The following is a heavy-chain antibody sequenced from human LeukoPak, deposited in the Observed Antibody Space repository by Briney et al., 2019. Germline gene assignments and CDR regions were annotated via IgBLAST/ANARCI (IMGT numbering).Heavy chain of an antibody. CDR2: ITSSGSTI. CDR1: GFNFSDYY. J-gene: IGHJ5*02. D-gene: IGHD6-19*01. CDR3: ARDSSGWYHWFDP. Sequence: GGSLRLSCAASGFNFSDYYMNWIRQAPGKELEWISYITSSGSTIYYADYVKGRFTISRDNAKNSLYLQMNSLRAEDTAVYYCARDSSGWYHWFDPWGQGTLVNVSS. V-gene: IGHV3-11*04.